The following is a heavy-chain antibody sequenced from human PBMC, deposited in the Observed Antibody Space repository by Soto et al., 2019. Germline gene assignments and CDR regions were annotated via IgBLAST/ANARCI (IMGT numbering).Heavy chain of an antibody. CDR3: AQDADGLGELWGYFQN. J-gene: IGHJ1*01. Sequence: EVQLVESGGGLEQPGGSLRLSCGTSGFMFEDYAMHWVRQAPGKGLEWVSGINWNGVNKGYADSVLGRFTISRDNAKKSLFLEMNYLRPEDTALYFCAQDADGLGELWGYFQNWGQGTPVTVSS. CDR2: INWNGVNK. CDR1: GFMFEDYA. V-gene: IGHV3-9*01. D-gene: IGHD3-16*01.